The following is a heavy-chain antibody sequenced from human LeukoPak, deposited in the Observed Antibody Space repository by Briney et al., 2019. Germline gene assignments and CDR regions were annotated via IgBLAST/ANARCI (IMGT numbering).Heavy chain of an antibody. CDR1: GYTSTGYY. V-gene: IGHV1-2*02. CDR3: ARGTSMDV. J-gene: IGHJ6*02. Sequence: ASVKVSCKASGYTSTGYYMHWVRQAPGQGLEWMGWINPNSGGTNYAQKFQGRVTMTRNTSITTAYMELSNLRSEDTAVYYCARGTSMDVWGQGTTVTVSS. CDR2: INPNSGGT.